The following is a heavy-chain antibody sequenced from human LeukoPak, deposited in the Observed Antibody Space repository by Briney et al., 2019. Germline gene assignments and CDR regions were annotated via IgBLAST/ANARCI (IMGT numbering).Heavy chain of an antibody. CDR3: ARGIAVAGTSWFDP. CDR1: GGSFSGYY. V-gene: IGHV4-34*01. D-gene: IGHD6-19*01. Sequence: SETLSLTCAVYGGSFSGYYWSWIRQPPGKGLEWIGEINHSGSTNYNPSLKSRVTISVDTPKNQFSLKLSSVTAADTAVYYCARGIAVAGTSWFDPWGQGTLVTVSS. CDR2: INHSGST. J-gene: IGHJ5*02.